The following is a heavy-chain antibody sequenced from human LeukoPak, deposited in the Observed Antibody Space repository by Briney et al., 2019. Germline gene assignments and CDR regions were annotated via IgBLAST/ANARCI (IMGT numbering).Heavy chain of an antibody. Sequence: PGGSLRLSCAASGFTFSSYSMNWVRQAPGKGLEWVSSISSSSSYIYYADSVKGRFTISRDNSKKTVYLQMNSLRAEDTAVYYCAKDREGWFGEPTNYGMDGWGQGTTVTVSS. V-gene: IGHV3-21*01. CDR1: GFTFSSYS. CDR2: ISSSSSYI. J-gene: IGHJ6*02. CDR3: AKDREGWFGEPTNYGMDG. D-gene: IGHD3-10*01.